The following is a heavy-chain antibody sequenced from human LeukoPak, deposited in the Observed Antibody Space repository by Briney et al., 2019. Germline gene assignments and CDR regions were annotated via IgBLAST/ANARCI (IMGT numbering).Heavy chain of an antibody. CDR2: IYYSGST. Sequence: ASETLSLTCTVSGGSISSSSYYWGWIRQPPGKGLEWIGSIYYSGSTYYNPSLKSRVTISVDTSKDQFSLKLSSVTAADTAVYYCARGTEGYCSSTSCLPFDYWGQGTLVTVSS. CDR3: ARGTEGYCSSTSCLPFDY. J-gene: IGHJ4*02. V-gene: IGHV4-39*01. CDR1: GGSISSSSYY. D-gene: IGHD2-2*01.